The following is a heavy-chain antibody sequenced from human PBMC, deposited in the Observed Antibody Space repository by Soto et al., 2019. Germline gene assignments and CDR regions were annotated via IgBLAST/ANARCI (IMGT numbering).Heavy chain of an antibody. CDR1: GGSISSSSYY. CDR2: VYYSGST. Sequence: QLQLQESGPGLVKPSETLSLTCTVSGGSISSSSYYWGWIRQPPGKGLEWIGIVYYSGSTYYNPSLKSRVTISVDTSKNQFSLKLSSVTAADTALYYCARGSGWPYFFDYWGQGTLVTVSS. D-gene: IGHD6-19*01. J-gene: IGHJ4*02. V-gene: IGHV4-39*01. CDR3: ARGSGWPYFFDY.